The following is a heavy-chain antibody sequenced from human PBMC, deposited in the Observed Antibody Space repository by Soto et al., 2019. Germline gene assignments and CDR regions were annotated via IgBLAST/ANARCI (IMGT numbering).Heavy chain of an antibody. CDR2: VSPEGFT. CDR1: GFPFSSSW. J-gene: IGHJ4*02. Sequence: PGGSLRLSCAASGFPFSSSWMHWARQAPGKGLVWVSRVSPEGFTTYAASVEGRFTISRDDAKNTLYLYMHSLRGEDTAMYFCVRGLGGTHDYWGQGALVTVSS. V-gene: IGHV3-74*03. CDR3: VRGLGGTHDY. D-gene: IGHD2-15*01.